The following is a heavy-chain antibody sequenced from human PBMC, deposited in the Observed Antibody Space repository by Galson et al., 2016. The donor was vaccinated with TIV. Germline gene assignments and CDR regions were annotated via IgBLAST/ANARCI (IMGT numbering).Heavy chain of an antibody. CDR3: VREGRGGAYPNNFDF. V-gene: IGHV3-53*01. J-gene: IGHJ4*02. CDR1: GFSVSYKH. D-gene: IGHD4/OR15-4a*01. CDR2: IYSNDDT. Sequence: SLRLSCAASGFSVSYKHMIWVRQAPGRGLEWVSLIYSNDDTHHAESVQGRFSISRDTSKNTIYLQMNNLRVEDTAVYYCVREGRGGAYPNNFDFWGQGTLATGSS.